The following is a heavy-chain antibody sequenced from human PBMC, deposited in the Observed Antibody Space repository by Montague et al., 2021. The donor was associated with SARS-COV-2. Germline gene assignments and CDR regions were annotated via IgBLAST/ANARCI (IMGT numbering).Heavy chain of an antibody. V-gene: IGHV4-39*01. Sequence: SETLSLTCTVSGGSISSSSYYWGWIRQPPGKGLEWIGSIYYSGSTYYNPSLKSRVTISVDTSKNQFSLKLSSVTVADTALYYCARFSTSYYYDSKAAPATPDAFDIWGQGTMVTVSS. D-gene: IGHD3-22*01. CDR1: GGSISSSSYY. J-gene: IGHJ3*02. CDR3: ARFSTSYYYDSKAAPATPDAFDI. CDR2: IYYSGST.